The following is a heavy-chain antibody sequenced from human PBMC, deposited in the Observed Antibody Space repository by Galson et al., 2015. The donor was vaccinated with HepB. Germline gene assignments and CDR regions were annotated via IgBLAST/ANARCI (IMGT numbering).Heavy chain of an antibody. CDR1: GYTFTSFG. CDR3: ARDKFYYESSTDFDY. J-gene: IGHJ4*02. D-gene: IGHD3-22*01. Sequence: SVKVSCKASGYTFTSFGITWVRQAPGQGLEWMGWISANNGKTNYAQRVQGRVTMTTDTSTSTAYVELRSLRSDDTAVYYCARDKFYYESSTDFDYWGQGTLVTVSS. V-gene: IGHV1-18*01. CDR2: ISANNGKT.